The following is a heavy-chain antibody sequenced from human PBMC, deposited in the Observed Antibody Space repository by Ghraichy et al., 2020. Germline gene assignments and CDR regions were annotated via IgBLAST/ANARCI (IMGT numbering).Heavy chain of an antibody. Sequence: GGSLRLSCAASGFTFSSYSMNWVRQAPGKGLEWVSSISSSSSYIYYADSVKGRFTISRDNAKNSLYLQMNSLRAEDTAVYYCARDGGGHYLPSVVYYYGMDVWGQGTTVTVSS. CDR3: ARDGGGHYLPSVVYYYGMDV. CDR1: GFTFSSYS. V-gene: IGHV3-21*01. CDR2: ISSSSSYI. D-gene: IGHD4-23*01. J-gene: IGHJ6*02.